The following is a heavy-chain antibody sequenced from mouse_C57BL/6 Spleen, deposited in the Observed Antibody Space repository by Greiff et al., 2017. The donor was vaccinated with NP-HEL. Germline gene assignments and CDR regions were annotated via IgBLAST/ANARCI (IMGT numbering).Heavy chain of an antibody. V-gene: IGHV5-17*01. D-gene: IGHD1-1*01. CDR3: ARPGDYYGWFAY. CDR2: ISSGSSTI. J-gene: IGHJ3*01. CDR1: GFTFSDYG. Sequence: EVKLMESGGGLVKPGGSLKLSCAASGFTFSDYGMHWVRQAPEKGLEWVAYISSGSSTIYYADTVKGRFTISRDNAKNPLFLQMTRLRSKNAAIYYCARPGDYYGWFAYWGQGTLVTVSA.